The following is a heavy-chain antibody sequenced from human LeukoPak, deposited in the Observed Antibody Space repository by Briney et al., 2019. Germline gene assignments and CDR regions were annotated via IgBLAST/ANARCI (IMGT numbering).Heavy chain of an antibody. V-gene: IGHV1-69*06. CDR1: GRIFSNYA. J-gene: IGHJ4*02. Sequence: SVTVSRMSSGRIFSNYANSWVRQARGKGLEGMGGIIPIFGTANYAQKFQGRVTITADKSTSTAYMQLSSLRSEDTAVYYCARGLGYCTNDLCPTSWYFDYWGEGTLVTVSS. D-gene: IGHD2-8*01. CDR2: IIPIFGTA. CDR3: ARGLGYCTNDLCPTSWYFDY.